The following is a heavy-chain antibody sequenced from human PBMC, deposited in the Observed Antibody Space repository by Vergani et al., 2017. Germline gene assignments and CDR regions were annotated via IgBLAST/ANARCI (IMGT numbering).Heavy chain of an antibody. Sequence: QVQPQQWGAGVVKPSGTLSLTRAVFGESFSRFYWSWIRQPPGKGLEWIGEINNDGHTNYNPSLESRVTVSRDTAKNQFSLNLMSVTAADTAMYYCAVRPRVNLVGGEIVTKRTFDYWSQGSLVTVSS. V-gene: IGHV4-34*02. CDR2: INNDGHT. D-gene: IGHD3-10*01. CDR3: AVRPRVNLVGGEIVTKRTFDY. CDR1: GESFSRFY. J-gene: IGHJ4*02.